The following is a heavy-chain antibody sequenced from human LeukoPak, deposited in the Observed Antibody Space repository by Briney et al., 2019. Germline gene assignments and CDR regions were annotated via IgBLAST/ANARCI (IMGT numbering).Heavy chain of an antibody. Sequence: GRSLRLSCAASGFTFSSYGMHWDRQAPGKGLEWESVIRYDGSNKYYADSVKGRFTISRDNSKTTLYLQMNSLRAEETGVYYCARERGSCWGGGNVYWGQGTLVTVSS. V-gene: IGHV3-33*01. D-gene: IGHD2-15*01. CDR2: IRYDGSNK. CDR3: ARERGSCWGGGNVY. CDR1: GFTFSSYG. J-gene: IGHJ4*02.